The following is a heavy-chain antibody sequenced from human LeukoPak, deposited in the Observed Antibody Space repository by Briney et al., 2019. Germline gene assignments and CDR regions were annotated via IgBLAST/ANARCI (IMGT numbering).Heavy chain of an antibody. CDR3: ARGRRRNFDY. Sequence: SQTLSLTCTVSGGSISSGSYYWSWIRQPAGKGLEWIGRIYTSGSTNYNPSLKSRVTISVDTSKNQFSLKLSSVTAADTAVYYCARGRRRNFDYWGQGTLVTVSS. J-gene: IGHJ4*02. CDR1: GGSISSGSYY. V-gene: IGHV4-61*02. CDR2: IYTSGST.